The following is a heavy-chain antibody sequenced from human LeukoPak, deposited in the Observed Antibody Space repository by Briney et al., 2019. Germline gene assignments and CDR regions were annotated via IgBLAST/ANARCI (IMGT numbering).Heavy chain of an antibody. CDR3: AKVKGSEGYCSITSCLADY. Sequence: GGSLRLSCAASGFTFSSYAMSWVRQAPGKGLEWVSAISSSGGSTYYADSVKGRFTISRDNSKNTLYLQLNSLRSEDTAVYYCAKVKGSEGYCSITSCLADYWGQGTLVTVST. CDR2: ISSSGGST. V-gene: IGHV3-23*01. D-gene: IGHD2-2*01. J-gene: IGHJ4*02. CDR1: GFTFSSYA.